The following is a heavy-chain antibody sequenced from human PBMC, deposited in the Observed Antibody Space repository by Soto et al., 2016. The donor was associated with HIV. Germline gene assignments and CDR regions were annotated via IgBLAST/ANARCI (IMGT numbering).Heavy chain of an antibody. V-gene: IGHV4-38-2*02. J-gene: IGHJ3*01. CDR2: IHYSRST. D-gene: IGHD1-1*01. CDR1: GSSIRSVYY. CDR3: AREVEPTALDAFDV. Sequence: QVQLQESGPGLVKPSETLSLTCDVSGSSIRSVYYWAWIRQPPGKGLEWVGSIHYSRSTYYKSSLKSRVTMSVDTSKNRFSLNLDSVTAADTAIYYCAREVEPTALDAFDVWGQGTMVTVSS.